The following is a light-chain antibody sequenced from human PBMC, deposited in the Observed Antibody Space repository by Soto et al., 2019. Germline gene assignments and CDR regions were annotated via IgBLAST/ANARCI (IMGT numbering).Light chain of an antibody. Sequence: SYELTQPPSVSVAPGQTVRITCGGDKIGSKSVHWYQQRPGQAPVLVVYDDADRPSGIPDRFSGSKSGTSASLAITGLQAEDEADYYCQSYDNSLSVYVFGTGTKVTVL. CDR2: DDA. CDR1: KIGSKS. V-gene: IGLV3-21*02. J-gene: IGLJ1*01. CDR3: QSYDNSLSVYV.